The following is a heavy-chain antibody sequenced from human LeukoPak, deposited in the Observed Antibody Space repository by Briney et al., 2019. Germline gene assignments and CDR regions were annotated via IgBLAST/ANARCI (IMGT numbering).Heavy chain of an antibody. CDR1: GFTFSSYD. CDR2: ISSSGSTI. V-gene: IGHV3-48*03. Sequence: GGSLRLSCAASGFTFSSYDMNWVRQAPGKGLEWVSYISSSGSTIYYADSVKGRFTISRDNAKNSLYLQMNSLRAEDTAVYYCARDHSYSSSWWAFDIWGQGTMVTVSS. CDR3: ARDHSYSSSWWAFDI. J-gene: IGHJ3*02. D-gene: IGHD6-13*01.